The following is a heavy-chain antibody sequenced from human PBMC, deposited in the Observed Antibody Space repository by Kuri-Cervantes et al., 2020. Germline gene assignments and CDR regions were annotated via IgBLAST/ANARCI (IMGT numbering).Heavy chain of an antibody. D-gene: IGHD5-18*01. CDR2: IYSGGST. Sequence: GGSLRLSCAASGFTVSSNYMSWVRQAPGKGLEWVSVIYSGGSTYYADSVKGRFTISRDNSKNTLYPQMNSLRAEDTAVYYCAKGDTAMAFLVDYWGQGTLVTVSS. CDR3: AKGDTAMAFLVDY. J-gene: IGHJ4*02. CDR1: GFTVSSNY. V-gene: IGHV3-66*01.